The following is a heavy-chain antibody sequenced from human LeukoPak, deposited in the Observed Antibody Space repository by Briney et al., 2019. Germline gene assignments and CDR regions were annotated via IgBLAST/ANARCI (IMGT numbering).Heavy chain of an antibody. CDR2: IHFSGAC. CDR3: ARDTGEGVGATHYFDY. CDR1: GYSISSGYE. V-gene: IGHV4-38-2*02. D-gene: IGHD1-26*01. Sequence: PSETLSLTCSVSGYSISSGYEWGWIRQSLEKGLGWVASIHFSGACYYNPSLKSRVTISVDTSKNQFSLKLSSVTAADTAVYYCARDTGEGVGATHYFDYWGQGTLVTVSS. J-gene: IGHJ4*02.